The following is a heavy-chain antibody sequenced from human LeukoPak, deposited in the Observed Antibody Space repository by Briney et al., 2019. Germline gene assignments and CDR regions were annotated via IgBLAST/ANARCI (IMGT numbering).Heavy chain of an antibody. CDR3: ARLGSSNILTGYYIDY. CDR2: INHSGST. Sequence: RTSETLSLTCAVYGGSFSGYYWSWIRQPPGKGLEWIGEINHSGSTNYNPSLKSRVTISVDTSKNQFSLKLSSVTAADTAVYYCARLGSSNILTGYYIDYWGQGTLVTVSS. J-gene: IGHJ4*02. D-gene: IGHD3-9*01. V-gene: IGHV4-34*01. CDR1: GGSFSGYY.